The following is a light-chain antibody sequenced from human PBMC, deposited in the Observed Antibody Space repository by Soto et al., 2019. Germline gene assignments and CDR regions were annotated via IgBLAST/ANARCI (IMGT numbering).Light chain of an antibody. CDR1: SSNIGSNY. V-gene: IGLV1-47*01. CDR3: AAWDDSLSGYV. Sequence: QSVLTQPPSASGTPGQRVTISCSGSSSNIGSNYVYWYQQLPGTALKLLIYRSNQRPSGVPDRFSGSKSGTSASLAISGLRSEDEADYYCAAWDDSLSGYVFGTGTKVTV. CDR2: RSN. J-gene: IGLJ1*01.